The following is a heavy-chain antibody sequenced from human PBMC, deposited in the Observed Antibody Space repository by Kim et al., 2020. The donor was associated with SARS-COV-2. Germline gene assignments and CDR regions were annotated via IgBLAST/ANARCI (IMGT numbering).Heavy chain of an antibody. D-gene: IGHD6-13*01. J-gene: IGHJ4*02. CDR3: AKMVGIAAAGPFDY. CDR1: GFTFSSYA. V-gene: IGHV3-23*01. Sequence: GGSLRLSCAASGFTFSSYAMSWVRQAPGKGLEWVSAINDSGGSTYYAASVKGRFTIFRDESKNTLYLQMNSLRAEDTAVYYCAKMVGIAAAGPFDYWGQGTLVTVSS. CDR2: INDSGGST.